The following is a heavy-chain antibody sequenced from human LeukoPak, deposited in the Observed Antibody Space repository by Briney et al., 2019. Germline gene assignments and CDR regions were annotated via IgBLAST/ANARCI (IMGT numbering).Heavy chain of an antibody. Sequence: ASVKVSCKASGYTFTGYYMHWVRQAPGQGLEWMGWINPNSGGTNYAQKFQGWVTMTRDTSISTAYMELSRLRSDDTAVYYCARGGSSSWLYYYYGMDVWAKGPRSPSP. D-gene: IGHD6-13*01. CDR3: ARGGSSSWLYYYYGMDV. CDR1: GYTFTGYY. CDR2: INPNSGGT. V-gene: IGHV1-2*04. J-gene: IGHJ6*02.